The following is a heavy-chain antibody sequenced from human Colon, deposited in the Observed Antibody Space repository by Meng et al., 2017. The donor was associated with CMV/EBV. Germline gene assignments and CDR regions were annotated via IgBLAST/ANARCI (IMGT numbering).Heavy chain of an antibody. D-gene: IGHD6-13*01. CDR2: VDNSGST. CDR1: GGSISSGNSY. CDR3: ARGRGIAADSRTYYFDS. Sequence: QLQLQGSGPGLLKPSETLSLTCSVSGGSISSGNSYWGWIRQSPGKGLEWIGCVDNSGSTYYTPSLKSRVTISIDTSNTLFSLTLKSVTAADTAVYYCARGRGIAADSRTYYFDSWGHGTLVTVSS. J-gene: IGHJ4*01. V-gene: IGHV4-39*07.